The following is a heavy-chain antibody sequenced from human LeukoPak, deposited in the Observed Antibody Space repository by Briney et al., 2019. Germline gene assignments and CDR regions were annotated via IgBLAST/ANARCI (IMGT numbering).Heavy chain of an antibody. D-gene: IGHD2-21*01. Sequence: PSETPSLTCTVPGGSVNNNYWGWIRQPPGMGLEWVGYIYSSGSTTYNPSLGSRLTISIDTSKNHFPLKLSSVTAADTAVYYCAKRAVTTAGDLWFDPWGQGTLVTVSS. V-gene: IGHV4-59*08. CDR3: AKRAVTTAGDLWFDP. J-gene: IGHJ5*02. CDR2: IYSSGST. CDR1: GGSVNNNY.